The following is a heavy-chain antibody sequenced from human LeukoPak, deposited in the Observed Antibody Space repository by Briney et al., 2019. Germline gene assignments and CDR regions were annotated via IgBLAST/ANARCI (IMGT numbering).Heavy chain of an antibody. Sequence: ASVKVSCKASGGTFSSYAISWVRQAPGQGLEWMGGIIPIFGTANYAQKFQGRVTITTDESTSTAYMELSSLRSEDTAVYYCARGFRPPLLWFGELLSYDAFDIWGQGTMVTVSS. V-gene: IGHV1-69*05. CDR2: IIPIFGTA. D-gene: IGHD3-10*01. CDR3: ARGFRPPLLWFGELLSYDAFDI. CDR1: GGTFSSYA. J-gene: IGHJ3*02.